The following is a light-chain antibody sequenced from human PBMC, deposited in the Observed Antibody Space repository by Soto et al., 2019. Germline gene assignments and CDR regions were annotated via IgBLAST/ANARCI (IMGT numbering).Light chain of an antibody. J-gene: IGKJ1*01. CDR2: GAS. V-gene: IGKV3-20*01. Sequence: EIVLTQSPGTLSLSPGERATLSCRASQSVSNNYLAWYQQKPGQARRLLIYGASNRATGIPDRFSGSGSGTDFTLTISRLEPQDFAMYYCQQYGSSGTFGQGTKVEI. CDR3: QQYGSSGT. CDR1: QSVSNNY.